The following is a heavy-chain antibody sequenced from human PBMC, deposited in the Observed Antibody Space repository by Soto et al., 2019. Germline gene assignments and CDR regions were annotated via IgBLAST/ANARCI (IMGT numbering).Heavy chain of an antibody. Sequence: HPGGSLRLSCAASGFTFSSYWMSWVRPAPGKGLEWVANIKQDGSEKYYVDSVKGRFNISRVNAKNSLYVQMNSLRAEDTAVYYCARVKWVVAAIPHGFDYWGQGTLVTVSS. CDR2: IKQDGSEK. CDR1: GFTFSSYW. V-gene: IGHV3-7*01. J-gene: IGHJ4*02. CDR3: ARVKWVVAAIPHGFDY. D-gene: IGHD2-15*01.